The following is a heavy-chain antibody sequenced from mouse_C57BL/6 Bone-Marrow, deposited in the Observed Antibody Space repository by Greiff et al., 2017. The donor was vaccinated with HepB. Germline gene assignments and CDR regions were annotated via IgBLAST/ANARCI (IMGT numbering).Heavy chain of an antibody. D-gene: IGHD2-10*01. CDR1: GYTFPAYF. J-gene: IGHJ4*01. V-gene: IGHV1-77*01. Sequence: QVQLKESGAELVKPGASVKISCKASGYTFPAYFINWVKQRPGQGLEWIGKFGPGSGSTYYNEKFKGKATLTADKSSSTAYMQLSSLTSEDSAVYFCARSFYGNYDYAMDYWGQGTSVTVSS. CDR3: ARSFYGNYDYAMDY. CDR2: FGPGSGST.